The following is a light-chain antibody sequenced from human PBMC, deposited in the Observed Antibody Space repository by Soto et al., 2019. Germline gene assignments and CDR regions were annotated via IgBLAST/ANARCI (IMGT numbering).Light chain of an antibody. CDR3: SSYTSGSTLVV. J-gene: IGLJ2*01. CDR1: SSDVGAYNY. V-gene: IGLV2-14*01. Sequence: QSALTQPASVSGSPGQSITISCTGSSSDVGAYNYVSWYQQHPGKAPRIMIFEVTNRPSGVSNRFSGSKSGNMASLTISGLRAEDEADYYCSSYTSGSTLVVFGGGTKLTVL. CDR2: EVT.